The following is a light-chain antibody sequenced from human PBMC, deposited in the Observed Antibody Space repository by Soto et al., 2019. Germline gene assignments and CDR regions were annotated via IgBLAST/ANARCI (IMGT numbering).Light chain of an antibody. V-gene: IGLV2-14*03. CDR2: DVT. CDR3: SSYSTTSTLL. J-gene: IGLJ2*01. Sequence: QSALTQPASVSGSPGQSITISCTGTSSDVGGYNYVCWYQQHPGKAPKLMIYDVTYRPSGISNRFSASKSGNTASLTISGLQPEDEADYYCSSYSTTSTLLFGGGTQLTVL. CDR1: SSDVGGYNY.